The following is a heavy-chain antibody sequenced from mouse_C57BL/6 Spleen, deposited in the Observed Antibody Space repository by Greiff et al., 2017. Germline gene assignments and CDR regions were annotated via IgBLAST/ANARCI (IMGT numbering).Heavy chain of an antibody. CDR2: IDPSDSYT. D-gene: IGHD2-2*01. Sequence: VQLQQPGAELVMPGASVKLSCKASGYTFTSYWMHWVKQRPGQGLEWIGEIDPSDSYTNYNQKLKGKSTLTVDKSSSTAYMQLSSLTSEDSAVYDCARRESTMVTPDYFDYWGQGTTLTVSS. CDR3: ARRESTMVTPDYFDY. V-gene: IGHV1-69*01. CDR1: GYTFTSYW. J-gene: IGHJ2*01.